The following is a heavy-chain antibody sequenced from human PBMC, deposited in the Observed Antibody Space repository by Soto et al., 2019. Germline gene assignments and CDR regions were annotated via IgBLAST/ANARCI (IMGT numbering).Heavy chain of an antibody. CDR2: IGADNGDT. V-gene: IGHV1-18*01. J-gene: IGHJ5*02. CDR1: GYNFSTYG. Sequence: QVQLVQSGAEVKKPGASVQVSCKASGYNFSTYGFRWVRQAPGQGLEWMGWIGADNGDTNYAQNFQGRVTMTTDTSTTTSYMELRSLTSDDTAVYFCARDWKGAEGYDPWGQGNLVTVSS. CDR3: ARDWKGAEGYDP. D-gene: IGHD3-22*01.